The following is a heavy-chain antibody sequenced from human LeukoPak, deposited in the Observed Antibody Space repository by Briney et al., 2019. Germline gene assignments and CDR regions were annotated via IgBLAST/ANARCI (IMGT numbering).Heavy chain of an antibody. Sequence: GGSLRLSCAASGFTFSSYSMNWVRQAPGKGLEWVSYISSSSRTRYYADSVKGRFTISRDNAKNSLYLQMNSLRAEDTAVYYCASLHWARDTVSFDYWGQGALVTVSS. CDR3: ASLHWARDTVSFDY. J-gene: IGHJ4*02. V-gene: IGHV3-48*04. D-gene: IGHD4-17*01. CDR1: GFTFSSYS. CDR2: ISSSSRTR.